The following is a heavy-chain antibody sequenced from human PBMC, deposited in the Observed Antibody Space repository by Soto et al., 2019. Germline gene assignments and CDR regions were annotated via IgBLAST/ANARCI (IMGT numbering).Heavy chain of an antibody. V-gene: IGHV1-18*01. J-gene: IGHJ2*01. D-gene: IGHD2-15*01. Sequence: QVQLVQSGGEVKKPGASVKVSCQASGYTFSDYAISWVRQAPGQGLEWMGWISASTRNTDQAQNFQGRVIMTRDTSTNTAYMGLRSLRSDDTAVYYCVRCYCSVGSFYACWHFDLWVRGTLVTVSS. CDR2: ISASTRNT. CDR3: VRCYCSVGSFYACWHFDL. CDR1: GYTFSDYA.